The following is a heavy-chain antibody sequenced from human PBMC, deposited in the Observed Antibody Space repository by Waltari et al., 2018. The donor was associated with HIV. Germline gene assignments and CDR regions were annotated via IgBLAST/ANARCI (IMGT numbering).Heavy chain of an antibody. V-gene: IGHV3-48*01. CDR3: ARDYSGTYADFDY. J-gene: IGHJ4*02. CDR2: ISSSGSTI. CDR1: GFTFSSYS. Sequence: EVKLVESGGGLVQPGGSLRLSCAASGFTFSSYSMNWVRQAPGKGLEWVSYISSSGSTIYYADSVRGRFTISRDNAKNSLYLQLNSLRAEDTAVYYCARDYSGTYADFDYWGQGTLVTVSS. D-gene: IGHD1-26*01.